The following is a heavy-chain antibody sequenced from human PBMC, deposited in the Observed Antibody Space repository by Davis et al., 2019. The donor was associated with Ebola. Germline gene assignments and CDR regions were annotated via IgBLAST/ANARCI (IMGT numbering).Heavy chain of an antibody. V-gene: IGHV5-51*01. Sequence: GGSLRLSCKGSGYNFTTYWIGWVRQMPGKGLEWMGIIYPGDSDTRYSPSFQGQVTISADKSISTAYLQWSSLKASDTAMYYCARRGRDYDILTGPRSPSNWFDPWGQGTLVTVSS. CDR2: IYPGDSDT. CDR1: GYNFTTYW. CDR3: ARRGRDYDILTGPRSPSNWFDP. D-gene: IGHD3-9*01. J-gene: IGHJ5*02.